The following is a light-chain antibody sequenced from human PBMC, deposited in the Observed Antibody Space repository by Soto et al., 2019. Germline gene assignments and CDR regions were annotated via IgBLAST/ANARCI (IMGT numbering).Light chain of an antibody. CDR1: SSDVGAYNY. CDR2: EVT. J-gene: IGLJ1*01. CDR3: ASYAGSNKV. Sequence: QSALTQPPSASGSPGQSVTISCTGTSSDVGAYNYVSWYQQHPGKAPKLMIYEVTKRPSGVPDRFSSSKSGNTASLTVSGLLAEDEADYYCASYAGSNKVFGTGTKVTVL. V-gene: IGLV2-8*01.